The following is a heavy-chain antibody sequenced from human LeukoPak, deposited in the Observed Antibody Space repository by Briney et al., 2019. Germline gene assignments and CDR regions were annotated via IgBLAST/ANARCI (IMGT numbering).Heavy chain of an antibody. J-gene: IGHJ5*02. D-gene: IGHD4-17*01. CDR3: ARVKPVPTVSFDP. CDR1: GYTLSDYD. CDR2: MNPNGLIP. Sequence: ASVKVSCKASGYTLSDYDINWVRQAPGQGLEYMGWMNPNGLIPGYARKFRGRVTLTMDTSIRTTYMELSGLTYDDTAIYYCARVKPVPTVSFDPWGQGTLVTVSS. V-gene: IGHV1-8*01.